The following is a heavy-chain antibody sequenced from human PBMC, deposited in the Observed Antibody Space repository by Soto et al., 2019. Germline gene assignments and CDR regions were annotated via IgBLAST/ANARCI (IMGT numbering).Heavy chain of an antibody. CDR1: GYTFTSYG. V-gene: IGHV1-18*01. CDR2: ISAYNGNT. CDR3: ARATWDYGDYVGAFDI. J-gene: IGHJ3*02. Sequence: GASVKVSCKASGYTFTSYGISWVRQAPGQGLEWTGWISAYNGNTNYAQKLQGRVTMTTDTSTSTAYMELRSLRSDDTAVYYCARATWDYGDYVGAFDIWGQGTMVTVSS. D-gene: IGHD4-17*01.